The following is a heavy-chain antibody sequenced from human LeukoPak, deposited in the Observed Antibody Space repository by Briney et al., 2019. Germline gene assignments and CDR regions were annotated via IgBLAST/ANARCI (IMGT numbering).Heavy chain of an antibody. CDR2: INPNGGGT. Sequence: GASVKVSCKASGYTFTAYYIHWVRQAPGQGLEWMGWINPNGGGTNYAQKFQGRVTMTRDTSISTAHMELSRLRSGDTAVYYCARVSPNTAMVSFDNWGQGTLVTVSS. CDR3: ARVSPNTAMVSFDN. D-gene: IGHD5-18*01. V-gene: IGHV1-2*02. CDR1: GYTFTAYY. J-gene: IGHJ4*02.